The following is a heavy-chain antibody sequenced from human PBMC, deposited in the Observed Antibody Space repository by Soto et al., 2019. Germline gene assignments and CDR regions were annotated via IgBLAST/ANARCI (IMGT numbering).Heavy chain of an antibody. CDR2: IKHDGSVQ. CDR3: ARAPYSNAWYRFDL. Sequence: QLVESGGGLVQPGGSLRLSCEASGFTFSGYWMSWVRQAPGKGLEWVADIKHDGSVQYYVDSVKGRLTISRDNAKKQLYLQMNRLRAEDTALYYCARAPYSNAWYRFDLWGQGTLVTVSS. V-gene: IGHV3-7*03. J-gene: IGHJ4*02. D-gene: IGHD4-4*01. CDR1: GFTFSGYW.